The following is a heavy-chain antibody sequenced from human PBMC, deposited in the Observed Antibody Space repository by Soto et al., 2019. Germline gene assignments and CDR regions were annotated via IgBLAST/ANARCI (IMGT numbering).Heavy chain of an antibody. CDR2: IYYSGST. D-gene: IGHD3-16*01. CDR3: ARCVRLRRPVVMQYYRED. CDR1: GGPISSSSYY. Sequence: PSETLSLTCTVSGGPISSSSYYWGWIRQPPGKGLEWIGSIYYSGSTYYNPSLKSRVTISVDPSKNQFSLKLSSVTAADTAVYYCARCVRLRRPVVMQYYREDRGQGTLVTVS. V-gene: IGHV4-39*01. J-gene: IGHJ4*02.